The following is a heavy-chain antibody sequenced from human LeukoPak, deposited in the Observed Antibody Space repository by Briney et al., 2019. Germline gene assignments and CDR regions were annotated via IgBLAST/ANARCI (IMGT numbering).Heavy chain of an antibody. CDR2: ISGSGGST. CDR3: AKRGVTMVRGVIMYYYYYYMDV. J-gene: IGHJ6*03. Sequence: GGSLRLSCAASGFTFSSYAMHWVRQAPGKGLEWVSAISGSGGSTYYADSVTGRFTISRDNSKNTMYLQMNSLRAEDTAVYYCAKRGVTMVRGVIMYYYYYYMDVWGKGTTVTISS. D-gene: IGHD3-10*01. V-gene: IGHV3-23*01. CDR1: GFTFSSYA.